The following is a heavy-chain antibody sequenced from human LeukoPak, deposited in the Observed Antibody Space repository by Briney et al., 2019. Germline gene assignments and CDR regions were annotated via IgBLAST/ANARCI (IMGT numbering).Heavy chain of an antibody. Sequence: GGSLRLSCAVSGFTFNNYAMTWVRQAPGRGLEWVATLSGSGAGTYYSDSVQGRFTISRDNSKRTLFLQMNSLRAEDTAFYYCAKAELGVDTFFDYWGQGTLVTVSS. CDR3: AKAELGVDTFFDY. D-gene: IGHD3-3*01. CDR2: LSGSGAGT. V-gene: IGHV3-23*01. J-gene: IGHJ4*02. CDR1: GFTFNNYA.